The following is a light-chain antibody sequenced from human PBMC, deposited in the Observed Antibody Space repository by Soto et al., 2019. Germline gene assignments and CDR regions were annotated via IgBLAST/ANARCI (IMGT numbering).Light chain of an antibody. CDR2: KAS. V-gene: IGKV1-5*03. Sequence: IQMKQWASTQSAYDRDRVTITIRHSQSISCWLAWYQQRPGKATKLLIHKASNLESGAPSRFSGSGSGTEFPLTISILQPDDSATYCCHLYNLLSTFGRGTKVDIK. J-gene: IGKJ1*01. CDR3: HLYNLLST. CDR1: QSISCW.